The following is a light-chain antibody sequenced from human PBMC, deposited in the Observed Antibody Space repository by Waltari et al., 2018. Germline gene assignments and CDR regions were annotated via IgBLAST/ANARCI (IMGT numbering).Light chain of an antibody. CDR3: QTWGTGIRV. CDR2: LNTDGRH. V-gene: IGLV4-69*01. Sequence: QLVLTQSPSASASLGASVKLTCTLSSGHSIYAIAWHQQQPEKGPPSLMKLNTDGRHSKGDGSPDRFSGSGSGAGRYLTISSLQSEDDSDYSCQTWGTGIRVFGGGTKLTAL. J-gene: IGLJ2*01. CDR1: SGHSIYA.